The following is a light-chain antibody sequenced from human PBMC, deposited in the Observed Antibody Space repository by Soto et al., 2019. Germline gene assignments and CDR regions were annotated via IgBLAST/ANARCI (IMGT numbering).Light chain of an antibody. Sequence: MTLSPATPSVSHGERATLSCGARQHVSSNFACYQQKPCQAPRHLIYGASSRAAGIPTRFSGRGSGTEFTLTISRLQSDDFALYYCQQYHDWPPWTFGQGTKVDIK. CDR1: QHVSSN. CDR3: QQYHDWPPWT. J-gene: IGKJ1*01. CDR2: GAS. V-gene: IGKV3-15*01.